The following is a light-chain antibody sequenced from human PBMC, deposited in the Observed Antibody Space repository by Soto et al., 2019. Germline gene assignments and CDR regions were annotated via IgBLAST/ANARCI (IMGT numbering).Light chain of an antibody. CDR1: NSNIGSYT. CDR2: GNI. CDR3: AAWDDSLNAGV. Sequence: QSVLTQPPSASGTPGQTVAISCSGTNSNIGSYTVNWYQQFPGTAPRLLIYGNIQRPSGVPDRFSGSKSDTSASLAISGLLSEDASDYYCAAWDDSLNAGVFGGGTKVTVL. V-gene: IGLV1-44*01. J-gene: IGLJ3*02.